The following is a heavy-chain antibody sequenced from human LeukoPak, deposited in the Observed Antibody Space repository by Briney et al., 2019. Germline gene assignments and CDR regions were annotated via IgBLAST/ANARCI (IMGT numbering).Heavy chain of an antibody. V-gene: IGHV4-39*07. CDR1: GGSISSSSYY. CDR2: IYYSGST. CDR3: VRAVLARRDFGL. J-gene: IGHJ4*02. Sequence: SETLSLTCTVSGGSISSSSYYWGWIRQPPGKGLEWIGSIYYSGSTYYNPSLKSRGTISKDTSTNQFSLRLTSVTAADTAVYYCVRAVLARRDFGLWGPGILVTVS. D-gene: IGHD3/OR15-3a*01.